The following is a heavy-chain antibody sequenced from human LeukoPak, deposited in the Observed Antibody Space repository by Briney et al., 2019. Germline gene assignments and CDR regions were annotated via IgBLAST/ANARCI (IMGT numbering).Heavy chain of an antibody. D-gene: IGHD2/OR15-2a*01. CDR3: VRDSSFSNN. CDR2: ITSGSDYI. Sequence: TGGSLRLSCAASGFTFRSYTMNWVRQAPGKGLQWVSSITSGSDYIYYADSVRGRFTISRDNAKNSLYLQMNSLSPEHTAMYYCVRDSSFSNNWGQGTLVTVSS. CDR1: GFTFRSYT. V-gene: IGHV3-21*06. J-gene: IGHJ4*02.